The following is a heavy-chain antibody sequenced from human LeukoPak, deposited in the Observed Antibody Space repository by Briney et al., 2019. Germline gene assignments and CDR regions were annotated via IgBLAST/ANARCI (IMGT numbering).Heavy chain of an antibody. D-gene: IGHD3-22*01. CDR2: IYTSGST. J-gene: IGHJ3*01. CDR1: GGSISSYY. Sequence: PSETLSLTCTVSGGSISSYYWSWIRQPAGKGLEWIGRIYTSGSTNYNPSLKSRVTMSVDTSKDQFSLKLSSVTAADTAVYYCAREVSHYYYDSSGYYPGQWGQGTMVTVSS. V-gene: IGHV4-4*07. CDR3: AREVSHYYYDSSGYYPGQ.